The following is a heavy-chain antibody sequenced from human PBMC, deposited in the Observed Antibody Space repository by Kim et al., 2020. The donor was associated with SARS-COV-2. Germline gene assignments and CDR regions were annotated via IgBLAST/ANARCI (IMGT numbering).Heavy chain of an antibody. D-gene: IGHD6-13*01. CDR2: IYHSGST. CDR3: ARRGGIAAAGAGY. J-gene: IGHJ4*02. Sequence: SETLSLTCTVSGYSISSGYYWGWIRQPPGKGLEWIGSIYHSGSTYYNPSLKSRVTISVDTSKNQFSLKLSSVTAADTAVYYCARRGGIAAAGAGYWGQGTLVTVSS. V-gene: IGHV4-38-2*02. CDR1: GYSISSGYY.